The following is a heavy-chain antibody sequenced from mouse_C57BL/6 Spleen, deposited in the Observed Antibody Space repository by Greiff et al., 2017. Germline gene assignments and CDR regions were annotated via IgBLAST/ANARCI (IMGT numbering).Heavy chain of an antibody. D-gene: IGHD1-1*01. CDR3: ARSGAYCYASSFDY. Sequence: VQLQQPGAELVKPGASVKLSCKASGYTFTSYWMHWVKQRPVRGLEWIGSIEPSSSGTKYNEKFKSKATVTVDKPSSTAYMQLSSLTSEDSAVYYCARSGAYCYASSFDYWGQGTTLTVSS. CDR1: GYTFTSYW. V-gene: IGHV1-72*01. J-gene: IGHJ2*01. CDR2: IEPSSSGT.